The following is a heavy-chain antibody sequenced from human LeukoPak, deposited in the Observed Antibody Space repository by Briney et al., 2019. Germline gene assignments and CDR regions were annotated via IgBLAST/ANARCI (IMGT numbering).Heavy chain of an antibody. Sequence: SETLSLTCTVSGASITSYYWSWIRQPAGKGLEWIGRIYASGSTTYNPSLKSRVTMAVDTSKTQFSLKLSSVTAADTAVYYCAKGGSSSWYVDWGQGTLVTVSS. V-gene: IGHV4-4*07. D-gene: IGHD6-13*01. CDR2: IYASGST. CDR1: GASITSYY. J-gene: IGHJ4*02. CDR3: AKGGSSSWYVD.